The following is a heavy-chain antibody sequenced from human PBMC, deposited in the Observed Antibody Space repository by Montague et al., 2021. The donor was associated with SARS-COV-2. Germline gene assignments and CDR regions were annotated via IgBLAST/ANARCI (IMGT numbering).Heavy chain of an antibody. CDR1: GFTFGDYA. CDR2: ITWDSGTI. J-gene: IGHJ4*02. CDR3: AKDFDYYDSSGYFDY. V-gene: IGHV3-9*01. D-gene: IGHD3-22*01. Sequence: PRLSCAASGFTFGDYAMHWVRQAPGKGPEWVSGITWDSGTIDYADSVKGRFTISRDNAKNSLYLQMNSLRVEDTALYYCAKDFDYYDSSGYFDYWGQGTLVTVSS.